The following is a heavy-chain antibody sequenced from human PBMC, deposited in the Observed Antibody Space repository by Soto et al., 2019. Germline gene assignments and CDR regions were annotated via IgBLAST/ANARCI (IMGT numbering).Heavy chain of an antibody. J-gene: IGHJ4*02. CDR3: ARDIFGGSYDFWH. V-gene: IGHV3-66*01. Sequence: EVQVVESGGGLVQPGGSLRLSCAVSGFTVNNIFMTWVRQAPGKGLEWVSVISNDGSTYYADSVKGRFTISRDNSKNTLFLEMRSLRAGDTAVYYCARDIFGGSYDFWHGGQGTLVTVSS. CDR1: GFTVNNIF. D-gene: IGHD3-3*01. CDR2: ISNDGST.